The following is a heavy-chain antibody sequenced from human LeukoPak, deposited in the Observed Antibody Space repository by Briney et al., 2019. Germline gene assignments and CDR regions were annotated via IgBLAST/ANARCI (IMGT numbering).Heavy chain of an antibody. Sequence: GSSVKVSCKASGGTFSSYAISWVRQAPGQGLEWMGGIIPIFGTANYAQKFQGRVTITTDESTSTAYMELSSLRSEDTAVYYCARSRLGIAARPRAFDIWGQGTIVTVSS. CDR2: IIPIFGTA. CDR3: ARSRLGIAARPRAFDI. D-gene: IGHD6-6*01. CDR1: GGTFSSYA. J-gene: IGHJ3*02. V-gene: IGHV1-69*05.